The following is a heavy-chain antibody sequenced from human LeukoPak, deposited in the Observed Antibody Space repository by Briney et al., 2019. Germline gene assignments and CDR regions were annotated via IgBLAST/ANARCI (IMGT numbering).Heavy chain of an antibody. V-gene: IGHV4-39*07. CDR3: ARLVYYDSSGYT. CDR1: GGSISSSSYY. CDR2: IYYSGST. D-gene: IGHD3-22*01. J-gene: IGHJ4*02. Sequence: SETLSLTCTVSGGSISSSSYYWGWIRQPPGKGLEWIGSIYYSGSTYYNPSLKSRVTISVDTSKNQFSLKLSSVTAADTAVYYCARLVYYDSSGYTWGQGTLVTVSS.